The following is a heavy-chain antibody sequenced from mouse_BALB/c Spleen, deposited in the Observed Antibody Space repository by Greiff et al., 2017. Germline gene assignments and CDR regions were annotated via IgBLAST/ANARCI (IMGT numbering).Heavy chain of an antibody. V-gene: IGHV1-9*01. Sequence: QVQLQQSGAELMKPGASVKISCKATGYTFSSYWIEWVKQRPGHGLEWIGEILPGSGSTNYNEKFKGKATFTADTSSNTAYMQLSSLTSEDSAVYYCAPYYGYEDAMDYWGQGTSVTVSS. CDR1: GYTFSSYW. J-gene: IGHJ4*01. CDR2: ILPGSGST. D-gene: IGHD2-2*01. CDR3: APYYGYEDAMDY.